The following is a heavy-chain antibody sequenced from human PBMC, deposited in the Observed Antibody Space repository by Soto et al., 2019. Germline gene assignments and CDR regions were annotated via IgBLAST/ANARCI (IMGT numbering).Heavy chain of an antibody. Sequence: TLSLTCTVSGDSISSGNKYWTWIRQPPGKGLEWIGYIFSSGTTYYNPSLKSRLTMALEASQNQFSLKVKSMTDADTAVYYCARVPSPFDYYYAMDVWGQGTTVTVSS. CDR1: GDSISSGNKY. CDR2: IFSSGTT. V-gene: IGHV4-30-4*01. CDR3: ARVPSPFDYYYAMDV. D-gene: IGHD3-16*01. J-gene: IGHJ6*02.